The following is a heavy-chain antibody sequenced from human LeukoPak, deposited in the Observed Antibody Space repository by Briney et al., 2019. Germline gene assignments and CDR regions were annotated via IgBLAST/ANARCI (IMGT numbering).Heavy chain of an antibody. D-gene: IGHD5-12*01. J-gene: IGHJ3*02. Sequence: GASVKVSCKASGGTFSSYAISRVRQAPGQGLEWMGGIIPIFGTANYAQKFQGRVTITADESTSTAYMELSSLRSEDTAVYYCARWTKWGIVATDAFDIWGQGTMVTVSS. CDR1: GGTFSSYA. CDR3: ARWTKWGIVATDAFDI. CDR2: IIPIFGTA. V-gene: IGHV1-69*13.